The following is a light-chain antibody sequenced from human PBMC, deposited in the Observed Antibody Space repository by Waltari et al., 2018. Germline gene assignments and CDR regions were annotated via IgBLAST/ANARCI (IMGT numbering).Light chain of an antibody. V-gene: IGKV3-11*01. CDR3: LQSSNWYT. Sequence: EIVLTQSPATLSLSPGERATLACRASQSVSRYLAWYQLKPGQAPRLLIYGASNRATGIPARFSGSASGTDFTLTINSLEPEDFAVYYCLQSSNWYTFGQGTKLEIK. CDR1: QSVSRY. CDR2: GAS. J-gene: IGKJ2*01.